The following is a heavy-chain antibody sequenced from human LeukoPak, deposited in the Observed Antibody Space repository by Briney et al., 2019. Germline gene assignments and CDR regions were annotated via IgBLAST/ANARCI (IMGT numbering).Heavy chain of an antibody. J-gene: IGHJ3*02. V-gene: IGHV3-48*02. D-gene: IGHD7-27*01. CDR2: IHSSSSSI. CDR1: GFTFSTYI. Sequence: PGGSLRLSCAASGFTFSTYIMNWVRQAPGKGLEWISYIHSSSSSIYYADSVKGRFTISRDNAKNSLYLQMNSLRDEDTAVYFCARGRLGARSFDIWGQGTMVTVSS. CDR3: ARGRLGARSFDI.